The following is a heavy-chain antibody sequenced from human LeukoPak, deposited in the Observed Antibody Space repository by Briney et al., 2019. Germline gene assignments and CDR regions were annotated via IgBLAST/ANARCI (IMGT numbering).Heavy chain of an antibody. D-gene: IGHD5-12*01. J-gene: IGHJ3*02. V-gene: IGHV4-34*12. Sequence: SETLSLTCAVYGGFFTGYYWRWIRKPPGKGLEGIGEIIHSGSTKYNPSLKSRVTISVDTSTNQFFLRLTSVTAADTAVYYCACHAVRYSAYDREEDAFDIWGQGTTVTVSS. CDR3: ACHAVRYSAYDREEDAFDI. CDR1: GGFFTGYY. CDR2: IIHSGST.